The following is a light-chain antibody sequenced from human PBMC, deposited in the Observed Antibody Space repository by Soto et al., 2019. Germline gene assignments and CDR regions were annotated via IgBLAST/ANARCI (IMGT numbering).Light chain of an antibody. J-gene: IGKJ4*01. Sequence: DIQLTQSPSFLSASVGDRVTITCRASQGISSYLAWYQQKPGKAPKLLIYAASTLQSGVPSRFSGSVSGTEFTLTISSLQPEDFATYYCQQLNSYPPGLTFGGGTKVEIK. V-gene: IGKV1-9*01. CDR2: AAS. CDR1: QGISSY. CDR3: QQLNSYPPGLT.